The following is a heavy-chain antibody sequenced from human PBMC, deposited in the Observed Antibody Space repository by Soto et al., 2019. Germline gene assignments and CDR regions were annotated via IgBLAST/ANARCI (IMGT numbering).Heavy chain of an antibody. V-gene: IGHV3-33*01. CDR3: ARDFPGEGVGMDV. CDR2: IWNDGSST. J-gene: IGHJ6*02. Sequence: QVQLVESGGGVVQPGRSLRLSCAASGFTFRSYGMHWVRQAPGKGLEWVAVIWNDGSSTYYVNSEKGRFTISRDNSKNTLYLKMNSMRAEDTAVYYCARDFPGEGVGMDVWGRGTTVTVSS. CDR1: GFTFRSYG. D-gene: IGHD7-27*01.